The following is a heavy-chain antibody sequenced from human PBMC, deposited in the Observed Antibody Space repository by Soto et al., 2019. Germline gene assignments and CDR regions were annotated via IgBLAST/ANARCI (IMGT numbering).Heavy chain of an antibody. CDR1: GGSISSGDYY. D-gene: IGHD3-22*01. J-gene: IGHJ5*02. CDR3: ARDIWSDSSGYYWFDP. V-gene: IGHV4-30-4*01. CDR2: IYYSGST. Sequence: SETLSLTCTVSGGSISSGDYYWSWIRQPPGKGLEWIGYIYYSGSTYYNPSLKSRVTISVDTSKNQFSLKLSSVTAADTAVYYCARDIWSDSSGYYWFDPWGQGTRVTVS.